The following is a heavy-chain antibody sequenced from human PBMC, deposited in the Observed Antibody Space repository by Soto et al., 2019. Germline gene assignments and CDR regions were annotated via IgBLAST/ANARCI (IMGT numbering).Heavy chain of an antibody. CDR2: IFYSVST. CDR3: VRPVNFYYYYMDV. Sequence: QPQLQESGPGLVKPSETLSLTCTVSGVSISSSSDYWGWIRQHPGKGLEWIGSIFYSVSTYYNPSLESQVTISIDTSKNQFSLKLSSVTAADTAVYYCVRPVNFYYYYMDVWGKGTTVTVSS. J-gene: IGHJ6*03. V-gene: IGHV4-39*01. CDR1: GVSISSSSDY.